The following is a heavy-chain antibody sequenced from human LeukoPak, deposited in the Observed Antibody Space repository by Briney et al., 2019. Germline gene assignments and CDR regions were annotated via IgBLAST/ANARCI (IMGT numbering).Heavy chain of an antibody. CDR3: VRSYSNHLFGMDV. CDR2: IYRCGCK. V-gene: IGHV3-66*01. D-gene: IGHD4-11*01. Sequence: GGSLRLSCAASGFTVSSYYMTWVRQAPGKGLEWVSVIYRCGCKYYADSIKGRSALYRDSSKNTLFLQMDSLRAEDTAVYYCVRSYSNHLFGMDVWGQGATVTVS. J-gene: IGHJ6*02. CDR1: GFTVSSYY.